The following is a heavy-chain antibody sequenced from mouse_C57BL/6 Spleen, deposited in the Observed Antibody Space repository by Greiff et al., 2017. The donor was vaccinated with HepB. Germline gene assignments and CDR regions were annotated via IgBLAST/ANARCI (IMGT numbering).Heavy chain of an antibody. CDR1: GYTFTSYW. CDR3: ARRAPVGGYAMDY. Sequence: VQLQQPGAELVRPGTSVKLSCKASGYTFTSYWMHWVKQRPGQGLEWIGVIDPSDSYTNYNQKFKGKATLTVDTSSSTAYMQLSSLTSEDSAVYYCARRAPVGGYAMDYWGRGTSVTVSS. J-gene: IGHJ4*01. D-gene: IGHD3-3*01. CDR2: IDPSDSYT. V-gene: IGHV1-59*01.